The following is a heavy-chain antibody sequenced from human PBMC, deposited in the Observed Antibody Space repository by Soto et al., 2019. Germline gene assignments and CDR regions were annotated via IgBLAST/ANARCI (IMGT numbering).Heavy chain of an antibody. V-gene: IGHV3-33*01. J-gene: IGHJ6*02. CDR2: IWYDGSNK. CDR3: ARDGAVAGTGTSYYYGMDV. D-gene: IGHD6-13*01. CDR1: GFTFSSYG. Sequence: GGSLRLSCAASGFTFSSYGMHWVRQAPGKGLEWVAVIWYDGSNKYYADSVKGRFTISRDNSKNTLYLQMNSLRAEDTAVYYCARDGAVAGTGTSYYYGMDVWGQGTTVTVSS.